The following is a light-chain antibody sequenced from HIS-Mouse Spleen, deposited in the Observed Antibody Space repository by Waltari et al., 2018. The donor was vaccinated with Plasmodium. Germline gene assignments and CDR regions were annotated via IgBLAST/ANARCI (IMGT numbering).Light chain of an antibody. CDR1: SSDVGCYNY. CDR2: DVS. CDR3: SSYTSSSTLYVV. Sequence: QSALTQPASVSGSPGQSITISCTGTSSDVGCYNYVSWYQQHPGKAPKLMIYDVSNRPSGVSNRFSGSKSGNTASLTISGLQAEDEADYYCSSYTSSSTLYVVFGGGTKLTVL. V-gene: IGLV2-14*03. J-gene: IGLJ2*01.